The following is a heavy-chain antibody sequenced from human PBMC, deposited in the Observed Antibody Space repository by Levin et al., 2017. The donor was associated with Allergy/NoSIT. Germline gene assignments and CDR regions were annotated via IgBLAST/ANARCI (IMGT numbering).Heavy chain of an antibody. V-gene: IGHV6-1*01. Sequence: SETLSLTCAISGDSVSSNSAAWNWIRQSPSRGLEWLGRTYYRSKWYNDYAVSVKSRITINPDTSKNQFSLQLNSVTPEDTAVYYCARGADCSSTSCYRWSWFDPWGQGTLVTVSS. CDR2: TYYRSKWYN. CDR1: GDSVSSNSAA. CDR3: ARGADCSSTSCYRWSWFDP. D-gene: IGHD2-2*01. J-gene: IGHJ5*02.